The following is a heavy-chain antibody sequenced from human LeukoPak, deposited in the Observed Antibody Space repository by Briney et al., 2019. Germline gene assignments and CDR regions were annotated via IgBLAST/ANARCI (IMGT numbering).Heavy chain of an antibody. CDR3: AKGRGPYFDGSGQTFDC. J-gene: IGHJ4*02. D-gene: IGHD3-22*01. Sequence: GGSLRLSCAASGFTFSSYAMSWVRQAPGKGLEWVSAIVGSGGNTYYADSVKGRFSISRDNSKNTLYVQMNSLRAEDTAVYYCAKGRGPYFDGSGQTFDCWGQGTLVTVSS. V-gene: IGHV3-23*01. CDR1: GFTFSSYA. CDR2: IVGSGGNT.